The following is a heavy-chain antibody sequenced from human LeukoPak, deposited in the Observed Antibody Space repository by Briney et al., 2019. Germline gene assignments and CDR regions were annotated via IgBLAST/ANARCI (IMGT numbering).Heavy chain of an antibody. CDR1: GFTVSSNY. Sequence: GGSLRLSCAASGFTVSSNYMSWVRQAPGKGLEWVSVIYSGGSTYYADSVKGRFTISRDNSKNTLYLQMNSLRAEDTAVYYCARDKRSSWYGAIDYWGQGTLVTVSS. CDR2: IYSGGST. D-gene: IGHD6-13*01. CDR3: ARDKRSSWYGAIDY. V-gene: IGHV3-66*02. J-gene: IGHJ4*02.